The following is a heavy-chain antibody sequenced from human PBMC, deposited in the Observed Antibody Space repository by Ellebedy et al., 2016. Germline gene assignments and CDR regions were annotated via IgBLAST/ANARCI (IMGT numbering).Heavy chain of an antibody. Sequence: GESLKISCAASGFTFSSYSMNWVRQAPGKGLEWVSSISSSSSYIYYADSVKGRFTISRDNAKNSLYLQMNSLRAEDTAVYYCARGLRLEAAGTNGFNPWGQGTLVTVSS. CDR2: ISSSSSYI. CDR3: ARGLRLEAAGTNGFNP. V-gene: IGHV3-21*01. J-gene: IGHJ5*02. D-gene: IGHD6-13*01. CDR1: GFTFSSYS.